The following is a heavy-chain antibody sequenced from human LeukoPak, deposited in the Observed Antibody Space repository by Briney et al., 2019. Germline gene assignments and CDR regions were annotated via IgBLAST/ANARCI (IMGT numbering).Heavy chain of an antibody. J-gene: IGHJ4*02. Sequence: GGSLRLSCAASGFTFSSYGMHWVRQAPGKGLEWVAVISYDGSNKYYADSVKGRFTISRDNAKNSLYLQMNSLRAEDTAVYYCARAISGPTSAYWGQGTLVTVSS. D-gene: IGHD5-12*01. CDR3: ARAISGPTSAY. V-gene: IGHV3-30*03. CDR1: GFTFSSYG. CDR2: ISYDGSNK.